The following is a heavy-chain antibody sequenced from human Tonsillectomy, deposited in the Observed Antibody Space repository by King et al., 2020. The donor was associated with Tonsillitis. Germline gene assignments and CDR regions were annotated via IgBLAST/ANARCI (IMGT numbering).Heavy chain of an antibody. D-gene: IGHD3-3*01. CDR1: GFPFSSYA. CDR3: GRGTFWMGYHVRIVG. CDR2: ISGSDGST. V-gene: IGHV3-23*04. Sequence: VQLVESGGGLVQPGGSLRLSCAASGFPFSSYAMSWVRQAPGKGLEWVSVISGSDGSTNYADSVKGRFTISRDNYKSTRYLQMNSLRAEGTAVYCCGRGTFWMGYHVRIVGWGEGALVTVSS. J-gene: IGHJ4*02.